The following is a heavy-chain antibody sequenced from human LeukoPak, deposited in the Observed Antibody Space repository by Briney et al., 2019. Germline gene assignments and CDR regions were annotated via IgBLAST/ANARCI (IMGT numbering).Heavy chain of an antibody. V-gene: IGHV3-23*01. J-gene: IGHJ4*02. CDR1: GFIFSHHG. CDR2: IRADAVTT. Sequence: GGSLRLSCATSGFIFSHHGMNWVRQAPGKGLEWVSGIRADAVTTYYADSVKGRFTISRDNSKNTLYLQMNSLRAEDTAVYYCAKDINNLQVVLLWFGELLSFDYWGQGTLVTVSS. D-gene: IGHD3-10*01. CDR3: AKDINNLQVVLLWFGELLSFDY.